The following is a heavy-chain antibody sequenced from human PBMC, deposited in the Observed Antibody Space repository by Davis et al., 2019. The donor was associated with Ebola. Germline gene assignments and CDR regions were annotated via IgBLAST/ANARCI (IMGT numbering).Heavy chain of an antibody. V-gene: IGHV3-23*01. CDR1: GFNFRNYA. Sequence: GESLKISCAASGFNFRNYAMSWVRQAPGKGLEWVSVISGSTGNTYYADSVKGRFTISRDNSKNTLYLQMNSLRGEDTAVYYCLYGMDVWGQGTTVTVSS. CDR2: ISGSTGNT. CDR3: LYGMDV. J-gene: IGHJ6*02.